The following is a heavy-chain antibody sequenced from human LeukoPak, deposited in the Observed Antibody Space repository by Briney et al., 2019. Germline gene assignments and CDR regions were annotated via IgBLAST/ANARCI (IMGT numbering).Heavy chain of an antibody. J-gene: IGHJ4*02. D-gene: IGHD6-13*01. CDR3: AKDLRKWVDCSSWHQFDY. Sequence: GGSLRLSCAASGFTFSSYAMSWVRQAPGKGLEWVSAISGSGGSTYYADSVKGRFTISRDNSKNTLYLQMNSLRAEDTAVYYCAKDLRKWVDCSSWHQFDYWGQGTLVTVSS. CDR1: GFTFSSYA. V-gene: IGHV3-23*01. CDR2: ISGSGGST.